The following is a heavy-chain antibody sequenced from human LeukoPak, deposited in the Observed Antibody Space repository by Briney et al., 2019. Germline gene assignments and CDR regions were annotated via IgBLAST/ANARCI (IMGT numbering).Heavy chain of an antibody. CDR3: ARSARVYSNGFDY. D-gene: IGHD6-6*01. Sequence: PGGSLRLSCAASGFTFSSYAVHWVRQAPGKGLEWVAVISYDGSNKYYADSVKGRFTISRDNSKNTLYLQMNSLRAEDTAVYYCARSARVYSNGFDYWGQGTLVTVSS. CDR1: GFTFSSYA. J-gene: IGHJ4*02. CDR2: ISYDGSNK. V-gene: IGHV3-30*04.